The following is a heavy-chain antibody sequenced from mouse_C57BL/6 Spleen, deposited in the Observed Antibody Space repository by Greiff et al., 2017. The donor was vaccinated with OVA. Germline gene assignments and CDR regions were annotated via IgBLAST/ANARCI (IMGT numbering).Heavy chain of an antibody. V-gene: IGHV1-64*01. Sequence: QVQLQQSGAELVKPGASVKLSCKASGYTFTSYWMHWVKQRPGQGLEWIGMIHPNSGSTNYNEKFKSKATLTVDKSSSTAYMQLSSLTSEDSAVYYCAREGYDYDSSAWFAYWGQGTLVTVSA. D-gene: IGHD2-4*01. J-gene: IGHJ3*01. CDR3: AREGYDYDSSAWFAY. CDR2: IHPNSGST. CDR1: GYTFTSYW.